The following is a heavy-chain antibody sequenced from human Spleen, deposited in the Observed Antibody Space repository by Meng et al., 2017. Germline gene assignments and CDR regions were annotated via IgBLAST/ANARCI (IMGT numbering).Heavy chain of an antibody. V-gene: IGHV4-34*01. CDR1: GGSFSGYY. J-gene: IGHJ4*02. CDR2: INHSGSS. CDR3: AKSQLGWDYFDY. D-gene: IGHD1-1*01. Sequence: HVQLQQWGAGLLKPWETLSLTCAVDGGSFSGYYWSCIRQPPGKGLEWIGEINHSGSSNYNPSLKSRVTISVDTSKNQFSLKLRSVTAADTAVYYCAKSQLGWDYFDYWGQGTLVTVSS.